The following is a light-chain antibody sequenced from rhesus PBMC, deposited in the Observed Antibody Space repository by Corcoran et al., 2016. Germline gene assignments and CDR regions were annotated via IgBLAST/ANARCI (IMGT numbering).Light chain of an antibody. CDR1: QSISNW. CDR2: AAT. CDR3: QQHNSNPRT. V-gene: IGKV1-33*02. J-gene: IGKJ1*01. Sequence: DIQMTQSPSSLSASVGDRVTITCQASQSISNWLAWYQQKPGKAPKLLIYAATTLQSGVPSRFSGSGSGTEFTLTISSLQPEDVATYYCQQHNSNPRTFGQGTKVEIK.